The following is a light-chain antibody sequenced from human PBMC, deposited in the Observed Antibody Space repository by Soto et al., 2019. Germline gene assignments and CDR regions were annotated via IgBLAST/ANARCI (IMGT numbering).Light chain of an antibody. J-gene: IGLJ1*01. CDR3: SSDTSSSTLYV. Sequence: QSALTQPASVSGSPGQSITISCTGTSSDVGGYNYVSWYQQHPGKAPKLMIYEVSNRPSGVSNRFSGSKSGNTASLTISGLQAEDEADDYCSSDTSSSTLYVFGTGTKLTVL. CDR2: EVS. V-gene: IGLV2-14*01. CDR1: SSDVGGYNY.